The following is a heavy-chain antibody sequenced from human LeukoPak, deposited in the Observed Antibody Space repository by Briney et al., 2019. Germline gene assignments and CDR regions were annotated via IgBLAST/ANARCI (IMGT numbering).Heavy chain of an antibody. J-gene: IGHJ4*02. Sequence: GGSLRLSCAASGFTFSSYAMSWVRQAPGRGLEWVSAINTPGGSTYYADSVKGRFTISRDNSKNTLYLQMNSLRAEDTALYYCARDKSSGYYYFDYWGQGTLVTVSS. CDR1: GFTFSSYA. V-gene: IGHV3-23*01. D-gene: IGHD3-22*01. CDR2: INTPGGST. CDR3: ARDKSSGYYYFDY.